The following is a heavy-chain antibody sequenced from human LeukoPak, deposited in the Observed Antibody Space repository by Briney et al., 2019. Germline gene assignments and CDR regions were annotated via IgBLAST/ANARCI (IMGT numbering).Heavy chain of an antibody. D-gene: IGHD6-19*01. CDR1: GGSFSGYY. Sequence: SETLSLTCAVYGGSFSGYYWSWIRQPPGKGLEWIGEINHSGSTNYNPSLKSRVTISVDTSKNQFSLKLSSVTAADTAVYYCARDGRCNGWYREIHKVCYFDYWGQGTLVTVSS. J-gene: IGHJ4*02. CDR3: ARDGRCNGWYREIHKVCYFDY. CDR2: INHSGST. V-gene: IGHV4-34*01.